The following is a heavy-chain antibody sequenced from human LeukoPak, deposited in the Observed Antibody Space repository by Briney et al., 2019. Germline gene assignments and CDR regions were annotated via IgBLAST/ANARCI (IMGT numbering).Heavy chain of an antibody. D-gene: IGHD3-10*01. V-gene: IGHV3-23*01. CDR2: ISGSGGST. CDR3: AKDPSAMVRGGSGY. Sequence: PGGSLRLSCAASGFTFSSYAMSWVRQAPGKGLEWVSAISGSGGSTYYAGSVKGRFTISRDNSKNTLYLQMNSLRAEDTAVYYCAKDPSAMVRGGSGYWGQGTLVTVSS. CDR1: GFTFSSYA. J-gene: IGHJ4*02.